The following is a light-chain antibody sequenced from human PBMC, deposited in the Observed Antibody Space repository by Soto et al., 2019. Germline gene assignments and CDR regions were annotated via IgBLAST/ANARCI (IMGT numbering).Light chain of an antibody. CDR3: QQLNGYQLA. Sequence: DIQLTQSPSFLSAFVGDTVTITCRASQAMSTYLAWYQQQPGKVPKLLIRSASTLQSGVPPRFSGGGSGTEFSLTISTLQPDDSGIYYCQQLNGYQLAFGGGTNVEIK. CDR2: SAS. J-gene: IGKJ4*01. V-gene: IGKV1-9*01. CDR1: QAMSTY.